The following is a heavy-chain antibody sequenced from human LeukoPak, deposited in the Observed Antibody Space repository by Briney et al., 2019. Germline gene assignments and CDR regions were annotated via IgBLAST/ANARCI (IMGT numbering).Heavy chain of an antibody. CDR1: GFTFSSYG. CDR2: ISYDGSNK. D-gene: IGHD6-19*01. CDR3: ARELLSGYSSGWYRFYYYGMDV. V-gene: IGHV3-30*03. J-gene: IGHJ6*02. Sequence: PGGSLRLSCAASGFTFSSYGMHWVRQAPGKGLEWEAVISYDGSNKYYADSVKGRFTISRDNSKNTLYLQMNSLRAEDTAVYYCARELLSGYSSGWYRFYYYGMDVWGQGTTVTVSS.